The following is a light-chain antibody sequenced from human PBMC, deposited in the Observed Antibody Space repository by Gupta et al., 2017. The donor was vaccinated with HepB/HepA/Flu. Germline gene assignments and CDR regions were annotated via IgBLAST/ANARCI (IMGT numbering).Light chain of an antibody. V-gene: IGKV1-39*01. CDR3: QQRYSLPLT. Sequence: DMQITQSPSSLSASVGDRVTITCRASQSITTNLNWYQQKPGRAPKFLIYDASSLQSGVPSRFRGSGSGTEFTLTISRLQPEDFANYYCQQRYSLPLTFGRGTKLEIK. CDR1: QSITTN. CDR2: DAS. J-gene: IGKJ4*01.